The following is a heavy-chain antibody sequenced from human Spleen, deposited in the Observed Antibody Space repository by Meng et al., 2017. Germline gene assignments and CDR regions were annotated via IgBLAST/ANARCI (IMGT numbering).Heavy chain of an antibody. CDR2: INHSGST. CDR3: AGGGDIVATITLDY. Sequence: QVQLQQWGAGLLKPSETLSLTCAVYGGSFSGYYWSWIRQPPGKGLEWIGEINHSGSTNYNPSLKSRVTISVDTSKNQFSLKLSSVTAADTAVYYCAGGGDIVATITLDYWGQGTLVTVSS. CDR1: GGSFSGYY. D-gene: IGHD5-12*01. J-gene: IGHJ4*02. V-gene: IGHV4-34*01.